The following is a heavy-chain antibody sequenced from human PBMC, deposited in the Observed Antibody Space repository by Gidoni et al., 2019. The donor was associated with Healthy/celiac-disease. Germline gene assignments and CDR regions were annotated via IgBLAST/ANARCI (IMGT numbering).Heavy chain of an antibody. D-gene: IGHD3-22*01. CDR1: GFTVSSHY. CDR3: ASLYYYDSSGFVRHDAFDI. J-gene: IGHJ3*02. V-gene: IGHV3-53*02. Sequence: EVQLVSTGGGLIQPGGSLTLSCAASGFTVSSHYMIWVRQAPGKVLEWVSVIYSGGSTDESDSVKGRFTISRDNSKNTLYLQMNSLRAEDTAVYYCASLYYYDSSGFVRHDAFDIGGQGTMVTVSS. CDR2: IYSGGST.